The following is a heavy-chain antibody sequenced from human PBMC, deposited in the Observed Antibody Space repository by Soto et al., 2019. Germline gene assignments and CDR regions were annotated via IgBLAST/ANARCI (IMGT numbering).Heavy chain of an antibody. CDR2: IRNDGSDK. CDR3: ARAPRMAPFDI. J-gene: IGHJ3*02. CDR1: GFIFSPYG. Sequence: QVQLVESGGGVVQPGRSLRLSCAASGFIFSPYGIHWVRQAPGKGLEWVALIRNDGSDKYYAESVTGRFTISRDNSNNTVYLQMNSLRAEDTALYFCARAPRMAPFDIWGQGTMVTVSS. V-gene: IGHV3-33*01.